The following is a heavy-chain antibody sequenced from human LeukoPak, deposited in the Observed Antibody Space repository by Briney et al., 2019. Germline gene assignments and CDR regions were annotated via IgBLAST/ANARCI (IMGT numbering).Heavy chain of an antibody. CDR2: MNPNSGNT. CDR1: GYTFTSYG. CDR3: ARVIMDPANGDFEVQDY. V-gene: IGHV1-8*02. J-gene: IGHJ4*02. D-gene: IGHD4-17*01. Sequence: ASVKVSCKASGYTFTSYGINWVRQATGQGLEWMGWMNPNSGNTGYAQKFQGRVTMTRNTSISTAYMELSSLRSEDTAVYYCARVIMDPANGDFEVQDYWGQGTLVTVSS.